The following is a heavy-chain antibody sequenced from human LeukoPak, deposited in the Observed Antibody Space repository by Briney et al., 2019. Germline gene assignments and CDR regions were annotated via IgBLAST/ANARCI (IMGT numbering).Heavy chain of an antibody. CDR1: GFTFSSYE. CDR3: ARDRQLLWAYYFDY. Sequence: PGGSLRLSCAASGFTFSSYEMNWVRQAPGKGLEWVSYISSSGSTIYYADSVKGRFTISRDNAKNSLYLQMNSLRAEDTAVYYCARDRQLLWAYYFDYWGQGTLDTVSS. J-gene: IGHJ4*02. V-gene: IGHV3-48*03. D-gene: IGHD2-2*01. CDR2: ISSSGSTI.